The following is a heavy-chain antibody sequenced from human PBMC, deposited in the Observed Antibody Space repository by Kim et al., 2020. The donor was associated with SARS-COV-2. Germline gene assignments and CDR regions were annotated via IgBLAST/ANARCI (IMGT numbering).Heavy chain of an antibody. CDR2: IYYSGST. J-gene: IGHJ6*02. CDR1: GGSISSSSYY. V-gene: IGHV4-39*01. Sequence: SETLSLTCTVSGGSISSSSYYWGWIRQPPGKGLEWIGSIYYSGSTYYNPSLKSRVTISVDTSKNQFSLKLSSVTAADTAVYYCASSASIKFYYYGMDVWGQGTTVTVSS. CDR3: ASSASIKFYYYGMDV.